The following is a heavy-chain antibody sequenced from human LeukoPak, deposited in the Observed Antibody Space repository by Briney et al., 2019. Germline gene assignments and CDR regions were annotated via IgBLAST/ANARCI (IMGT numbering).Heavy chain of an antibody. CDR1: GGTFSSYA. Sequence: SVTVSCTASGGTFSSYAISWVRQAPGQGLEWMGGIIPIFGTANYAQKFQGRVTITADESTSTAYMELSSLRSEDTAVYYCARDRDGGQQLVLLGYWGQGTLVTVSS. D-gene: IGHD6-13*01. J-gene: IGHJ4*02. CDR2: IIPIFGTA. CDR3: ARDRDGGQQLVLLGY. V-gene: IGHV1-69*13.